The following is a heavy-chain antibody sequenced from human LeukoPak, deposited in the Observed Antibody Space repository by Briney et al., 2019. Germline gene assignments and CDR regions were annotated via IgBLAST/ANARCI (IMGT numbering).Heavy chain of an antibody. CDR1: GFTFSNYY. V-gene: IGHV3-11*04. CDR3: ARVAGYCSTTSCYGYYFDS. Sequence: PGGSLRLSCAASGFTFSNYYMTWIRQAPGKGLEWVLYITSGGGAIYYADSVKGRFTISRDNAKNSLYLQMNSLRADDTAVYYCARVAGYCSTTSCYGYYFDSWGQGTLVTVSS. J-gene: IGHJ4*02. D-gene: IGHD2-2*01. CDR2: ITSGGGAI.